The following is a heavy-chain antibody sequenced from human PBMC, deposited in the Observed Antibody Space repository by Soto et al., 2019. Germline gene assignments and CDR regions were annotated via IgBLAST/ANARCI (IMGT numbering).Heavy chain of an antibody. J-gene: IGHJ4*02. CDR2: ISANNGDR. V-gene: IGHV1-18*01. Sequence: ASVKVSCKASGYTFISFGISWVRQAPGQGLEWMGWISANNGDRSYAKKLQGRVTLTTDRSTSTAYMELRSLSVEDTALYFCARDHLAAVGEWGAFDYWGQGSLVTVSS. CDR3: ARDHLAAVGEWGAFDY. CDR1: GYTFISFG. D-gene: IGHD3-16*01.